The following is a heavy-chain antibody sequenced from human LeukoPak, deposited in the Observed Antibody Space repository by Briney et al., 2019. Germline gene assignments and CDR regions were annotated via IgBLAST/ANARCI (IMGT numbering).Heavy chain of an antibody. J-gene: IGHJ4*02. Sequence: SGPTLVKPTQTLTLTCTFSGFSLSTSGVGVGWIRQPPGKALEWLALIYWNDDKRYSSSLKSRLIITKDTPKNQVVLTMSNMDPVDTGTYYCAHKLEQVVLYWGQGTLVTVSS. CDR1: GFSLSTSGVG. V-gene: IGHV2-5*01. D-gene: IGHD6-6*01. CDR3: AHKLEQVVLY. CDR2: IYWNDDK.